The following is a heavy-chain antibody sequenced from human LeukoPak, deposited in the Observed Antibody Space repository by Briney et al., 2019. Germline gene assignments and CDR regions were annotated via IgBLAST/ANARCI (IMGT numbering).Heavy chain of an antibody. CDR2: INPNSGGT. V-gene: IGHV1-2*02. Sequence: ASVKVSCKASGYTFTGYYMHWVRQAPGQGLEWMGWINPNSGGTNYAQKFQGRVTMTRDTSISTAYMELSRLRSGDTAVYYCARVEYYDSSGYYFWGQGTLVTVSS. CDR3: ARVEYYDSSGYYF. D-gene: IGHD3-22*01. J-gene: IGHJ4*02. CDR1: GYTFTGYY.